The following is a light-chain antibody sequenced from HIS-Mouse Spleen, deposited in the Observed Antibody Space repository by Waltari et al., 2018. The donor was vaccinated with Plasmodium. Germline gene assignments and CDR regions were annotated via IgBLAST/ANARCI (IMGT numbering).Light chain of an antibody. Sequence: IVLTQSPGTLSLSPGERATLSCRASQSVSSSYLAWYQQKPGQATRLLIYGASSRATGIPDRFSGSGAGTDFTLTISRLEPEDFAVYYGQQYGSSLTFGPGTKVDIK. CDR3: QQYGSSLT. V-gene: IGKV3-20*01. CDR2: GAS. CDR1: QSVSSSY. J-gene: IGKJ3*01.